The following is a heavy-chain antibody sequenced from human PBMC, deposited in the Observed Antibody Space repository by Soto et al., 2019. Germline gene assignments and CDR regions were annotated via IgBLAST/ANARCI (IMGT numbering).Heavy chain of an antibody. D-gene: IGHD3-10*01. CDR2: IIPIFGTA. Sequence: ASVKVSCKASGGTFSSYAIRWVRQAPGQGLEWMGGIIPIFGTANYAQKFQGRVTITADESTSTAYMELSSLRSEDTAVYYCANVTGRPIYYYYGMDVSGQGTTVTVSS. V-gene: IGHV1-69*13. CDR3: ANVTGRPIYYYYGMDV. CDR1: GGTFSSYA. J-gene: IGHJ6*02.